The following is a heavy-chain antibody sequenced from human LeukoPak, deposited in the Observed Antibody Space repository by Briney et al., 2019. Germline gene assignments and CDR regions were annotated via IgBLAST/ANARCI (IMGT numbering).Heavy chain of an antibody. CDR1: VGSISSGNW. Sequence: SETLSLTCAVSVGSISSGNWWSWVRQSPGKGLEWIGEIYHSGTANYNPSLKSRVTISADRFTNHFSLKLTSVTAADTAVYYCATAPILRGEGGEHFKYGMDVWGQGTTVSVSS. CDR2: IYHSGTA. V-gene: IGHV4-4*02. D-gene: IGHD2-2*02. CDR3: ATAPILRGEGGEHFKYGMDV. J-gene: IGHJ6*02.